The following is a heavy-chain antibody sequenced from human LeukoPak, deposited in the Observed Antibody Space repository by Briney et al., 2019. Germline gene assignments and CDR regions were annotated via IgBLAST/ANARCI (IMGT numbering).Heavy chain of an antibody. CDR3: ARDPHNYDYFDY. CDR1: GYTLTGYY. V-gene: IGHV1-46*01. J-gene: IGHJ4*02. D-gene: IGHD5-24*01. Sequence: GASVKVSCKASGYTLTGYYMHWVRQAPGQGLEWMGIINPSGGSTSYAQKFQGRVTMTRDTSTSTVYMELSSLRSEDTAVYYCARDPHNYDYFDYWGQGTLVTVSS. CDR2: INPSGGST.